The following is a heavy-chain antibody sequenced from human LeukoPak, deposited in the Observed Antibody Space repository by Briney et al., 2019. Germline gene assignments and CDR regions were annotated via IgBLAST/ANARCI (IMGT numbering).Heavy chain of an antibody. J-gene: IGHJ6*03. CDR1: GFSFSTYG. V-gene: IGHV3-30*02. Sequence: PGGSLRLSCAASGFSFSTYGMFWVRQAPGKGLEWVAFIRFDGSIQYYKDSVKGRFTISRDNSRNNLYLQINSLSAEDMAVYYCAKVGLHDPSGHFYYMGVWGKGTAVTVSS. CDR3: AKVGLHDPSGHFYYMGV. CDR2: IRFDGSIQ. D-gene: IGHD3-22*01.